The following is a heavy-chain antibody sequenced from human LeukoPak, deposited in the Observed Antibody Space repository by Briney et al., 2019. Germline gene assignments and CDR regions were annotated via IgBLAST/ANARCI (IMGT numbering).Heavy chain of an antibody. CDR2: ISGSGDST. D-gene: IGHD3-3*01. V-gene: IGHV3-23*01. Sequence: PGGSLRLSCAASGFTFSSYSMNWVRQAPGKGLEWVSAISGSGDSTFYADSVKGRFTISRDNSKNTLYLQMNSLRAEDTAVYYCAKAGTIFGVVITPDYFDYWGQGTLVTVSS. J-gene: IGHJ4*02. CDR3: AKAGTIFGVVITPDYFDY. CDR1: GFTFSSYS.